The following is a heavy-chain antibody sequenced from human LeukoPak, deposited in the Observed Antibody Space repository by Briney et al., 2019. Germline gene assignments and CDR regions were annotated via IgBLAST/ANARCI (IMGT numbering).Heavy chain of an antibody. CDR2: IIPIFGTA. Sequence: GSSVKVSCKASGGTFSSYAISWVRQAPGQGLEWMGGIIPIFGTANYAQKFQGRVTITADTSTDTAYMELSSLRSEDTAVYYCATPAQIAAAAPGGNYWGQGTLVTVSS. CDR1: GGTFSSYA. D-gene: IGHD6-13*01. CDR3: ATPAQIAAAAPGGNY. J-gene: IGHJ4*02. V-gene: IGHV1-69*06.